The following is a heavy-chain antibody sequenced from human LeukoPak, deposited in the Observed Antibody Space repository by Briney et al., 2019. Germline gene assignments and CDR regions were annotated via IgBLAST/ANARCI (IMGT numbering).Heavy chain of an antibody. Sequence: RRSLRLSRAASGFSFSNYGMSWVRQAPGKGLERVAVISYDGPNKYYADSVKGRFTISRDNSKNTLYLQMNSLRAEDTAIYYCAKGRYTYGFHAFDIWGQGTMVTVSS. V-gene: IGHV3-30*18. CDR2: ISYDGPNK. J-gene: IGHJ3*02. CDR1: GFSFSNYG. CDR3: AKGRYTYGFHAFDI. D-gene: IGHD5-18*01.